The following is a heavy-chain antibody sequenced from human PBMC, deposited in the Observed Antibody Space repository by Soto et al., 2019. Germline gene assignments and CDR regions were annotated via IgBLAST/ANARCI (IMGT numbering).Heavy chain of an antibody. J-gene: IGHJ3*02. V-gene: IGHV3-33*01. Sequence: SGGSLRLSCAASGFTFSSYGMHWVRQAPGKGLEWVAVIWYDGSNKYYADSVKGRFTISRYNSKNTLYLQMNSLRAEDTAVYYCAREGGVGAYDAFDIWGQGTMVTVSS. CDR2: IWYDGSNK. D-gene: IGHD1-26*01. CDR3: AREGGVGAYDAFDI. CDR1: GFTFSSYG.